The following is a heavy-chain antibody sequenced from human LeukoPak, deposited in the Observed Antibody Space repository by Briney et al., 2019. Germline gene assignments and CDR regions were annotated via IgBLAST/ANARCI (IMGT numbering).Heavy chain of an antibody. CDR3: ARGQEVLLWFGEFGVDFDY. D-gene: IGHD3-10*01. J-gene: IGHJ4*02. V-gene: IGHV7-4-1*02. CDR1: GYTFTSYA. CDR2: INTNTGNP. Sequence: ASVKVSCKASGYTFTSYAMNWVRQAPGQGLEWMGWINTNTGNPTYAQGFTGRFVFSLDTSVSTAYLQISSLKAEDTAVYYCARGQEVLLWFGEFGVDFDYWGQGTLVTVSS.